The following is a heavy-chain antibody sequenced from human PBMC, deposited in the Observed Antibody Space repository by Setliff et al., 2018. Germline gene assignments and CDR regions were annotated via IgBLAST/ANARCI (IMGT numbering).Heavy chain of an antibody. J-gene: IGHJ4*02. CDR2: INTNTGNP. D-gene: IGHD3-10*01. Sequence: ASVKVSCKASGYTFTSYAMNWVRQAPGQGLEWMGWINTNTGNPTYAQGFTGRFVFSLDTSVSTAYLQICSLKAEDTAVYYCAREALQRAGLYFFDIWGQGMLVTVSS. CDR3: AREALQRAGLYFFDI. CDR1: GYTFTSYA. V-gene: IGHV7-4-1*01.